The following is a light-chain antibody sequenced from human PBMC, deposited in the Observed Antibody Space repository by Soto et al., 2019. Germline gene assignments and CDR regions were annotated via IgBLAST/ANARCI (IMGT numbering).Light chain of an antibody. CDR3: QQYGSSPRT. CDR1: QSVSGSY. J-gene: IGKJ1*01. CDR2: GAS. Sequence: EIVLTQSPGTLSLSPGERATLSCRASQSVSGSYLAWYQQIPGQARRLLISGASSRATGFPDRFSGSGSGTDFTLTISRLEPEDFAVYYCQQYGSSPRTFGQGTKVDIK. V-gene: IGKV3-20*01.